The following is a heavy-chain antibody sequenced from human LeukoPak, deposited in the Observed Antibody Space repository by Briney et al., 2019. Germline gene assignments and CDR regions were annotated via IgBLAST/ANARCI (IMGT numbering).Heavy chain of an antibody. V-gene: IGHV4-4*07. J-gene: IGHJ3*02. Sequence: SETLSLTCTVSGGSISSYYWSWIRQPAGKGLEWIGRIYTSGSTNYNPSLKNRVTMSVDTSKNQFSLKLSSVTAADTAVYYCARGPLTFGGVIVIDDAFDIWGQGTMVTVSS. CDR2: IYTSGST. D-gene: IGHD3-16*02. CDR1: GGSISSYY. CDR3: ARGPLTFGGVIVIDDAFDI.